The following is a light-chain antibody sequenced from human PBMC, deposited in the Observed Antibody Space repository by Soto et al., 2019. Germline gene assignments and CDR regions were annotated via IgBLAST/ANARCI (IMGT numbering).Light chain of an antibody. V-gene: IGKV3-15*01. CDR1: QSVSSN. CDR3: QQYSAWWT. J-gene: IGKJ1*01. Sequence: IVMTQSPATLSVSPGERATLSCRASQSVSSNLAWYQQKPGQAPRLLIYDASTRAPGIPARFSGSGSGTEFTLTISSLQSEDFAVYYCQQYSAWWTFGQGTTVEIK. CDR2: DAS.